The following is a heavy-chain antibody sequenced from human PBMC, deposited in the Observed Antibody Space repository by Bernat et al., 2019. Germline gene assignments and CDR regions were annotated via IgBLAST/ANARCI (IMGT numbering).Heavy chain of an antibody. CDR1: GFGFSNTW. CDR3: ARLGWHCPDY. V-gene: IGHV3-7*03. J-gene: IGHJ4*02. D-gene: IGHD6-19*01. CDR2: INNDGSQK. Sequence: EVQLVESGGGLVHPGGSPRLSCAASGFGFSNTWMGWARQAPGKGLEWVANINNDGSQKYYVDSVKGRFTISRDNAENSLYLQMNSLRAEDTAVYYCARLGWHCPDYWGQGTLVTVSS.